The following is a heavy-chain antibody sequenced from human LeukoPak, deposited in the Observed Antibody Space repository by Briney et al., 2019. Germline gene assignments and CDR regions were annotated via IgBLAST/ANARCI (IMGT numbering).Heavy chain of an antibody. CDR3: ARDLSSSGYPIEASDH. CDR1: GYTFTSYY. D-gene: IGHD3-22*01. CDR2: INPSGGST. Sequence: ASVKVSCKASGYTFTSYYMHWVRQAPGQGLEWLGIINPSGGSTSYAQKFQGRVTMTRDTSTSTVYMELSSLRSEDTAVYYCARDLSSSGYPIEASDHWGQGTLVTVSS. V-gene: IGHV1-46*01. J-gene: IGHJ4*02.